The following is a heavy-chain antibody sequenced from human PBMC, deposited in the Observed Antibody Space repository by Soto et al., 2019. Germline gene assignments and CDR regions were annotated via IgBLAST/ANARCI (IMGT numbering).Heavy chain of an antibody. Sequence: SVKVSCKASGGTFSSYAISWVRQAPGQGLEWMGGIIPIFGTANYAQKFQGRVTITADESTSTAYMELSSLRSEDTAVYYCASGPYYDFWSGSQILMDVWGQGTTVTVSS. CDR2: IIPIFGTA. V-gene: IGHV1-69*13. CDR1: GGTFSSYA. D-gene: IGHD3-3*01. CDR3: ASGPYYDFWSGSQILMDV. J-gene: IGHJ6*02.